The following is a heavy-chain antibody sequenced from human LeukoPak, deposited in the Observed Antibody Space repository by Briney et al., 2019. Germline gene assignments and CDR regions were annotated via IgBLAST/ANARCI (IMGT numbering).Heavy chain of an antibody. CDR1: GFPFSNAR. J-gene: IGHJ4*02. CDR2: IKSKTDAGTT. D-gene: IGHD2-2*01. CDR3: ITLIWSSRTSWYADY. V-gene: IGHV3-15*01. Sequence: GGSLTLSCGASGFPFSNARVLWARQAPGRGREWVGRIKSKTDAGTTAYAAPVKVRFTISRDGSKDTLYLQMNSLRTEDTAVYYCITLIWSSRTSWYADYWGQGTLVTV.